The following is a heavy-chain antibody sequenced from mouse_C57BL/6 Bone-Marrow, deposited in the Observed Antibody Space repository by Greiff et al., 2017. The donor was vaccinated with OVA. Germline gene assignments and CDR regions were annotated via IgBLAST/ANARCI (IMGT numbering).Heavy chain of an antibody. CDR1: GFTFTNSC. D-gene: IGHD1-3*01. V-gene: IGHV14-3*01. J-gene: IGHJ4*01. CDR2: IDPANGNT. Sequence: EVQLQQSVAELVRPGASVTLSCTASGFTFTNSCMHWVQQRPEQGLEWIGGIDPANGNTKYAPQFSGMATITADTSSNTAYLQLSSLTSEDTAIYYCDRRELTRYAMDYWGQGTSVTVSS. CDR3: DRRELTRYAMDY.